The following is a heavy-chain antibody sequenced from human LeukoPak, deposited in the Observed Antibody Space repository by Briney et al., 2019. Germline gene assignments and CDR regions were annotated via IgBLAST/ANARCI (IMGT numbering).Heavy chain of an antibody. Sequence: GASVKASCKTSGIIFSRDGITWVRQAPGQGLEWMGGIIPRFGKANYPQKFQGRITITADESTSTAYMELSSLRSEDTAVYFCARVQMATTINNFYFDYWGPGTLVTVSS. V-gene: IGHV1-69*13. CDR3: ARVQMATTINNFYFDY. CDR2: IIPRFGKA. J-gene: IGHJ4*02. D-gene: IGHD5-24*01. CDR1: GIIFSRDG.